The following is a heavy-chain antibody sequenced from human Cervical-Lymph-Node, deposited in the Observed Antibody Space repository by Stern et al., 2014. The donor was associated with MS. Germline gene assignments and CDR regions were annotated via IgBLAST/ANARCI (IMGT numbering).Heavy chain of an antibody. V-gene: IGHV4-61*01. CDR1: GGSVSSGSYY. D-gene: IGHD3-22*01. Sequence: QLQLQESGPGLVKPSETLSLTCTVSGGSVSSGSYYWSLIRQPPGKGLEWIGYIYDSGSTNYNPSLKSRVTISVDTSKNQFSLKLSSVTAADTAVYYCARDRLDSSHPLDYWGQGTLVTVSS. CDR2: IYDSGST. CDR3: ARDRLDSSHPLDY. J-gene: IGHJ4*02.